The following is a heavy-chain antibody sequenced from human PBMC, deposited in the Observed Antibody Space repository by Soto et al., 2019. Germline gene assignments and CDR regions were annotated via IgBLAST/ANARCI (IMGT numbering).Heavy chain of an antibody. Sequence: QITLKESGPTLVKPTQTLTLTCTFSGFSLSTSGVGVGWIRQPPGKALAWLALIYWDDDKRYSPSLKSRLTITKDPSKNQVVLTMTNMDPVDTATYYCAHLLRIAATFVSWGQGTLVTVSS. CDR3: AHLLRIAATFVS. D-gene: IGHD6-13*01. J-gene: IGHJ4*02. CDR1: GFSLSTSGVG. V-gene: IGHV2-5*02. CDR2: IYWDDDK.